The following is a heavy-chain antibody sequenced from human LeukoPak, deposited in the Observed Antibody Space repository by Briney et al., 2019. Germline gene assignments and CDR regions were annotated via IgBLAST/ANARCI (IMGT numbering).Heavy chain of an antibody. J-gene: IGHJ4*02. Sequence: PGGSLRLSCAASGFTFSTYAMSGVRRAPGKGLDWVSTISDGGSDTHYADSVKGRFTISRDDSKNTLYLQMNSLRAEDTAVYYCAKALYGDYGRFDYWGQGTLVTVSS. CDR1: GFTFSTYA. V-gene: IGHV3-23*01. D-gene: IGHD4-17*01. CDR2: ISDGGSDT. CDR3: AKALYGDYGRFDY.